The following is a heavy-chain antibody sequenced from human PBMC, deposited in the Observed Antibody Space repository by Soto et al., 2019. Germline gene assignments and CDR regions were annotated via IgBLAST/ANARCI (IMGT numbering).Heavy chain of an antibody. J-gene: IGHJ1*01. D-gene: IGHD3-22*01. Sequence: GGSLRLSCAASGFTFSSYAMHWVRQAPGKGLEWVAVISYDGSNKYYADSVKGRFTISRDNSKNTLYLQMNSLRAEDTAVYYCARGKAYYYDSSGYSHQSVTAEYFQHWGQGTLVTVSS. CDR2: ISYDGSNK. CDR3: ARGKAYYYDSSGYSHQSVTAEYFQH. CDR1: GFTFSSYA. V-gene: IGHV3-30-3*01.